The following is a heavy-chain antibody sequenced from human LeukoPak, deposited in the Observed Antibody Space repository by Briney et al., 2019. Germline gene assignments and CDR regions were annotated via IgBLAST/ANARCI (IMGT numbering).Heavy chain of an antibody. V-gene: IGHV3-15*01. CDR2: IKSKTEGGTT. CDR1: GLTFNNAW. CDR3: NTGVY. J-gene: IGHJ4*02. Sequence: PAGSLRLSCAASGLTFNNAWMGWVRQAPGKGLEWVGRIKSKTEGGTTDYAAPVKGRFTISRDDSKNMLYLQMNSLKTEDTAVYYCNTGVYWGQGTLVTVSS.